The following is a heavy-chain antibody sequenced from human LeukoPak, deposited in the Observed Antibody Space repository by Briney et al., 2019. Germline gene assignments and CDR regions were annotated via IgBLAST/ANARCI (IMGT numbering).Heavy chain of an antibody. J-gene: IGHJ4*02. V-gene: IGHV3-23*01. D-gene: IGHD6-13*01. Sequence: GGSLRLSCAASGFTFSSYAMSWVRQAPGKGLEWVSAINGSGGSTYYADSVKGRFTISRDNSKNTLYLQMNSLRAEDTAVYYCAKGITPSSWLPTDYWGQGTLVTVSS. CDR1: GFTFSSYA. CDR2: INGSGGST. CDR3: AKGITPSSWLPTDY.